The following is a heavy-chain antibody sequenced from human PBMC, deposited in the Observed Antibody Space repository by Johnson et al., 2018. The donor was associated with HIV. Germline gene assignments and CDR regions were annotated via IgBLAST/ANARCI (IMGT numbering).Heavy chain of an antibody. Sequence: EVQLVESGGGVVRPGGSLRVSCAASGFTFDDYGMSWVRQAPGKGLEWVSGINWNGGNTGYADSVKGRFTISRDNSKNTLYLQMKSLRAEDTAVYYCAKGRSGTTASIDAFDIWGQGTMVTVSS. CDR3: AKGRSGTTASIDAFDI. J-gene: IGHJ3*02. D-gene: IGHD1-7*01. CDR1: GFTFDDYG. V-gene: IGHV3-20*04. CDR2: INWNGGNT.